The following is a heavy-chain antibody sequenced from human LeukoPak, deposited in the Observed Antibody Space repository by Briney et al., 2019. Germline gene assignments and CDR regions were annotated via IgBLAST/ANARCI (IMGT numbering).Heavy chain of an antibody. CDR3: ATAGDCSGGSCYSVCY. V-gene: IGHV1-69*01. CDR2: IIPIFGTA. Sequence: SVKVSCKASGGTFSSYAISWVRQAPGQGLEWTGGIIPIFGTANYAQKFQGRVTITADESTSTAYMELSSLRSEDTAVYYCATAGDCSGGSCYSVCYWGQGTLVTVSS. D-gene: IGHD2-15*01. J-gene: IGHJ4*02. CDR1: GGTFSSYA.